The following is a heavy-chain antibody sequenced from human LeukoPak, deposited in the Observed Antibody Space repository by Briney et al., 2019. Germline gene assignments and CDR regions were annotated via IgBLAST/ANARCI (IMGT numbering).Heavy chain of an antibody. Sequence: SETLSLTCAVYGGSFSGYYWSWIRQPPGKGLEWIGEINHSGSTNYNPSLKSRVTISVDTSKNQFSLKLSSVTAADTAVYYCARGPIVGATLLPGSCMDVWGKGTTVTVSS. D-gene: IGHD1-26*01. CDR3: ARGPIVGATLLPGSCMDV. CDR2: INHSGST. V-gene: IGHV4-34*01. CDR1: GGSFSGYY. J-gene: IGHJ6*03.